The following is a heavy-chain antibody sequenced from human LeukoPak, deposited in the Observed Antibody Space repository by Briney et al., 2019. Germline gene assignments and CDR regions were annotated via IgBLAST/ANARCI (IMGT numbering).Heavy chain of an antibody. Sequence: ASVKVSCKASGYTFTSYGFSWVRQAPGQGLEWMGWISTYNGDTNYAQKLQGRVTMTTDTSTSTAYMELRSLRSDDTAVYYCASSYCSSTSCYGPTDYWGQGTLVTVSS. CDR1: GYTFTSYG. V-gene: IGHV1-18*01. CDR3: ASSYCSSTSCYGPTDY. CDR2: ISTYNGDT. D-gene: IGHD2-2*01. J-gene: IGHJ4*02.